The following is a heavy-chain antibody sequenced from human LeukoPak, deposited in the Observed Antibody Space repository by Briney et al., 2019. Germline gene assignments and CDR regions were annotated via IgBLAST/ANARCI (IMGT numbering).Heavy chain of an antibody. J-gene: IGHJ4*02. CDR3: ARDLTYSSSWYAEDDY. D-gene: IGHD6-13*01. V-gene: IGHV3-48*01. Sequence: QPGGSLRLSCAASGFTFSSYGMYWVRQAPGKGLEWVSYISSSSSTIYYADSVKGRFTISRDNAKNSLYLQMNSLRAEDTAVYYCARDLTYSSSWYAEDDYWGQGTLVTVSS. CDR2: ISSSSSTI. CDR1: GFTFSSYG.